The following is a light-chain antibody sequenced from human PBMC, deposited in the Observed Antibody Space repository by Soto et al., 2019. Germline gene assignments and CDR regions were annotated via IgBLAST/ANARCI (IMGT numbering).Light chain of an antibody. J-gene: IGKJ2*01. CDR2: GAS. CDR1: QSISSN. Sequence: EIVMTQSPATLSVSPGERATLSCRASQSISSNLAWYQQKPGQAPRLLIYGASTRATGFPARFSGSGSGTEFKLTISSLQSEDFSVYYCQQYNNWPRTFGQGTNLEIK. V-gene: IGKV3-15*01. CDR3: QQYNNWPRT.